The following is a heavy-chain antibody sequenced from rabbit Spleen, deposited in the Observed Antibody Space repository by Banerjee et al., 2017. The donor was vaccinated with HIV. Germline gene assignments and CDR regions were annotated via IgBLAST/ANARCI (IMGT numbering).Heavy chain of an antibody. CDR1: GIDFSSGYY. J-gene: IGHJ4*01. Sequence: QSLEESGGDLVKPGASLTLTCKASGIDFSSGYYMCWVRQAPGKGLEWIACIGAGNSGSIYYASWAKGRFTISITSSTTVTLQMTSLTAADTATYFCARETSSGWGVVSYYFNLWGPGTLVTVS. V-gene: IGHV1S40*01. CDR3: ARETSSGWGVVSYYFNL. D-gene: IGHD4-1*01. CDR2: IGAGNSGSI.